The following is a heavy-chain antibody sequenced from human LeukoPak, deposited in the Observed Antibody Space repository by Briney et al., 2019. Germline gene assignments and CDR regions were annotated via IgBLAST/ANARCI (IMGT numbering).Heavy chain of an antibody. CDR3: ARDSGKNYHDSSGPRDYYYMDV. Sequence: SQTLSLTCTVSGVSISSGGYYWSWIRQPPGKGLEWIGYIYHSGSTYYNPSLKSRVTISVDRSKNQFSLKLSSVTAADTAVYYWARDSGKNYHDSSGPRDYYYMDVWGKGTTVTVSS. CDR1: GVSISSGGYY. V-gene: IGHV4-30-2*01. D-gene: IGHD3-22*01. J-gene: IGHJ6*03. CDR2: IYHSGST.